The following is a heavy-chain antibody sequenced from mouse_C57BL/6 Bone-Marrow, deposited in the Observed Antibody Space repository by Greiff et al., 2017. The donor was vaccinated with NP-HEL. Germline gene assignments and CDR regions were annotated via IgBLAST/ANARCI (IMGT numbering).Heavy chain of an antibody. Sequence: VKLQESGPGLVQPSQSLSITCTVSGFSLTSYGVHWVRQSPGKGLEWLGVIWSGGSTEYNADFISGLSLSKDNSKSQFYFKINKLQANDTAIYYCARNNDYDDFDYWGQGTTLTVSS. CDR2: IWSGGST. CDR3: ARNNDYDDFDY. V-gene: IGHV2-2*02. J-gene: IGHJ2*01. CDR1: GFSLTSYG. D-gene: IGHD2-4*01.